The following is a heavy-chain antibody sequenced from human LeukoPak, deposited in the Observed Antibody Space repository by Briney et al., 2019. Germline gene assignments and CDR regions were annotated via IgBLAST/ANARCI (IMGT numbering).Heavy chain of an antibody. V-gene: IGHV3-30*18. D-gene: IGHD3-3*01. CDR3: AKDLGDY. CDR2: ISYDGSNK. J-gene: IGHJ4*02. CDR1: GFTFSSYG. Sequence: GGSLRLSCAASGFTFSSYGMHWVRQAPGKGLEWVAVISYDGSNKYYADSVEGRFTISRDNSKNTLYLQMNSLRAEDTAVYYCAKDLGDYWGQGTLVTVSS.